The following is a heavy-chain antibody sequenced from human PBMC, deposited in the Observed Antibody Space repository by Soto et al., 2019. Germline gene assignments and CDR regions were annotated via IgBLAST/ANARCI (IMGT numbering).Heavy chain of an antibody. CDR1: GYTFSSHY. V-gene: IGHV1-46*01. D-gene: IGHD3-3*01. CDR2: INPSGGST. J-gene: IGHJ3*02. CDR3: AARYDFWSDKPLDAFDI. Sequence: GASVKVAWKGAGYTFSSHYMHWVRQTPGQGLEWMGIINPSGGSTSYAQKFQGRVTMARDTSTSTVYMELSSLRSEDTAVYYCAARYDFWSDKPLDAFDIWGQGTMVTVSS.